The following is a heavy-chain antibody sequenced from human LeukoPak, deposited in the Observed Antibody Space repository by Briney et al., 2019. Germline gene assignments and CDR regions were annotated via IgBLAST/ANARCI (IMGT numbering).Heavy chain of an antibody. Sequence: GRSLRLSCAASGFTFSSYGMHWVRRAPGKGLEWVAVIWYDGSNKYYADSVKGRFTISRDNSKNTLYLQMNSLRAEDTAVYYCARERIAVAGEFDYWGQGTLVTVSS. D-gene: IGHD6-19*01. V-gene: IGHV3-33*08. CDR1: GFTFSSYG. J-gene: IGHJ4*02. CDR2: IWYDGSNK. CDR3: ARERIAVAGEFDY.